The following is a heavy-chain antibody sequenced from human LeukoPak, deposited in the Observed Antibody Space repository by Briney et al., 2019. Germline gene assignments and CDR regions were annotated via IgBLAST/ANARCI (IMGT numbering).Heavy chain of an antibody. CDR3: ARDGLTGTTGDWFDP. D-gene: IGHD1-7*01. CDR2: ISAYNGNT. CDR1: GYTFTSYG. Sequence: ASVKVSCKASGYTFTSYGISWVRQAPGQGLEWMGWISAYNGNTNYAQKLQGRVTMTTDTSTSAAYMVLRSLRSDDTAVYYCARDGLTGTTGDWFDPWGQGTLVTVSS. V-gene: IGHV1-18*01. J-gene: IGHJ5*02.